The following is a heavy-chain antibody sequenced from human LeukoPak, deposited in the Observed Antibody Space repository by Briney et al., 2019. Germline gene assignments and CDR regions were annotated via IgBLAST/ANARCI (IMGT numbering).Heavy chain of an antibody. CDR2: IWYDGSNK. V-gene: IGHV3-33*01. J-gene: IGHJ4*02. Sequence: PGRSLRLSCAASGFTFSSYGMHWVRQAPGKGLEWVAVIWYDGSNKYYADSVKGRSTISRDNSKNTLYLQMNSLRAEDTAVYYCARDPGYCSGGSCYGYFDYWGQGTLVTVSS. D-gene: IGHD2-15*01. CDR3: ARDPGYCSGGSCYGYFDY. CDR1: GFTFSSYG.